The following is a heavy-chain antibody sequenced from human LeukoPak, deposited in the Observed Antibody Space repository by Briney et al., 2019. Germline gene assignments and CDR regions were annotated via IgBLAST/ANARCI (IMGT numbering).Heavy chain of an antibody. CDR2: MYHSGST. D-gene: IGHD4-23*01. J-gene: IGHJ5*02. CDR1: GYSISSGYY. Sequence: PSETLSLTCAVSGYSISSGYYWGWIRQPPGKGLDWIASMYHSGSTYYNPSLRSRVTISVDTSKNQFSLRLSSVTAADTAVYYCAKQGPTVVTHLDTWGQGTLVTVSS. V-gene: IGHV4-38-2*01. CDR3: AKQGPTVVTHLDT.